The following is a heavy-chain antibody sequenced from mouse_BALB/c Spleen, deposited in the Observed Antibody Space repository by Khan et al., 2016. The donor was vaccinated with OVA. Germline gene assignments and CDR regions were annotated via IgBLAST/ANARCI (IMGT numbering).Heavy chain of an antibody. J-gene: IGHJ3*01. CDR3: TRRNWDVAWFAY. CDR1: GYTFTSYW. V-gene: IGHV1-5*01. Sequence: EVQLQQSGTVLARPGASVKMSCKASGYTFTSYWMHWVKQRPGQGLEWLGDIYPGNTDTNSNQKFTGKAKLTAVTSTSTASMALSRLTNADSAVYYCTRRNWDVAWFAYWGQGTLVTVSA. D-gene: IGHD4-1*01. CDR2: IYPGNTDT.